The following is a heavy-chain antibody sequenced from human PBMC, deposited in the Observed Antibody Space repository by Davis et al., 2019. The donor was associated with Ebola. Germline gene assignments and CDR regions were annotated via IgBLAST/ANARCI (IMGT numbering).Heavy chain of an antibody. CDR3: ARDSYYDFWSGYYCMDV. V-gene: IGHV1-69*13. D-gene: IGHD3-3*01. J-gene: IGHJ6*02. Sequence: SSVTVSCKASGCTFSSYAISWVRQAPGQGLEWMGGIIPIFGTANYAQKFQGRVTITADESTSTAYMELSSLRSEDTAVYYCARDSYYDFWSGYYCMDVWGQGTTVTVSS. CDR2: IIPIFGTA. CDR1: GCTFSSYA.